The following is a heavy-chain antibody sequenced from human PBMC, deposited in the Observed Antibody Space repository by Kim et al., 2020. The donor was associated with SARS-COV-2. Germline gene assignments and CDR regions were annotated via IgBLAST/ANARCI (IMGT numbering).Heavy chain of an antibody. V-gene: IGHV3-23*01. J-gene: IGHJ3*02. CDR3: AKGQQLVRENAFDI. D-gene: IGHD6-13*01. Sequence: ADSVKGRFTISRDNSKNTLYLQMNSLRAEDTAVYYCAKGQQLVRENAFDIWGQGTMVTVSS.